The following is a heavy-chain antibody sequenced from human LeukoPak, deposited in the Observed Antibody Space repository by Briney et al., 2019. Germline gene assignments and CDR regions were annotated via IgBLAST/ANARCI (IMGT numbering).Heavy chain of an antibody. D-gene: IGHD5-18*01. CDR3: ARGGHVDTAMVPYY. V-gene: IGHV1-3*01. CDR2: INAGNGNT. Sequence: ASVKVSCKASGYTFTSYVMHWVRQAPGQGLEWMGWINAGNGNTKYSQKVQGRVTITRDTSASTAYMELSSLKSEDTAVYYCARGGHVDTAMVPYYWGQGTLVTVSS. J-gene: IGHJ4*02. CDR1: GYTFTSYV.